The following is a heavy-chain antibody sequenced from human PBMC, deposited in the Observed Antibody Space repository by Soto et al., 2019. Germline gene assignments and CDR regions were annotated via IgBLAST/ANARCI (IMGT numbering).Heavy chain of an antibody. CDR2: IYYSGST. D-gene: IGHD3-10*01. CDR3: ARLRSPPPDVLLWFGELLSGPFDY. Sequence: SETLSLTCTVSGGSISSSSYYWGWIRQPPGKGLEWIGSIYYSGSTYYNPSLKSRVTISVDTSKNQFSLKLSSVTAADTAVYYCARLRSPPPDVLLWFGELLSGPFDYWGQGTLVTVSS. J-gene: IGHJ4*02. CDR1: GGSISSSSYY. V-gene: IGHV4-39*01.